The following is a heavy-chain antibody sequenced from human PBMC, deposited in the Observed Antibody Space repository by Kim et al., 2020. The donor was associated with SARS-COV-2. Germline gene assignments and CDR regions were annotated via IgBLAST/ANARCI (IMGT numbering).Heavy chain of an antibody. J-gene: IGHJ6*02. Sequence: SETLSLTCSVSGDAITNNGYFWGWIRQPPGNGLEWIGSINFNGVTYYNPPLKSRVTLSVGTSKNQFYLKLDSVAAADSAVYFCVRDSGVAGAVDPNYFYAMDVWGHGTTVIVSS. CDR2: INFNGVT. CDR3: VRDSGVAGAVDPNYFYAMDV. CDR1: GDAITNNGYF. D-gene: IGHD1-7*01. V-gene: IGHV4-39*07.